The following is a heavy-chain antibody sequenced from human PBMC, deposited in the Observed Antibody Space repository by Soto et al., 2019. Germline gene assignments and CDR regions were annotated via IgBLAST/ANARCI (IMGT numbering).Heavy chain of an antibody. CDR1: GGTFGSYA. V-gene: IGHV1-69*13. J-gene: IGHJ6*02. CDR2: IIPIFGTA. CDR3: ARDQEITMVRGVITYGMDV. D-gene: IGHD3-10*01. Sequence: SVKVSCKASGGTFGSYAISWVRQAPGQGLEWMGGIIPIFGTANYAQKFQGRVTITADESTSTAYMELSSLRSEDTAVYYCARDQEITMVRGVITYGMDVWGQGTTVTVSS.